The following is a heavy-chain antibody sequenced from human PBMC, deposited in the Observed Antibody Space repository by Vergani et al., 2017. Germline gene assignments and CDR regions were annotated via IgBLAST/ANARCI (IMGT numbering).Heavy chain of an antibody. D-gene: IGHD3-22*01. CDR3: ATPYYYDSSGYLY. V-gene: IGHV3-23*04. Sequence: EVQLVESGGGLVKPGGSLRLSCAASGFTFSSYSMNWVRQAPGKGLEWVSAISGSGGSTYYADSVKGRFTISRDNSKNTLYLQMNSLRAEDTAVYYCATPYYYDSSGYLYWGQGTLVTVSS. CDR2: ISGSGGST. J-gene: IGHJ4*02. CDR1: GFTFSSYS.